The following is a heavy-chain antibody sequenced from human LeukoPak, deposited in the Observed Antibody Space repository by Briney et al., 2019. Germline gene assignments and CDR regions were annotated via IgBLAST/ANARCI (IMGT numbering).Heavy chain of an antibody. D-gene: IGHD4-17*01. J-gene: IGHJ4*02. CDR1: GFTFSSYE. V-gene: IGHV3-48*03. Sequence: GGSLRLSCAASGFTFSSYEMNWVRQAPGKRLEWVSYISSSSTTISYADSVKGRFTISRDNAKNSLYLQMNSLRAEDTAVYYCAKSLDYGTPNFDYWGQGTLVTVSS. CDR2: ISSSSTTI. CDR3: AKSLDYGTPNFDY.